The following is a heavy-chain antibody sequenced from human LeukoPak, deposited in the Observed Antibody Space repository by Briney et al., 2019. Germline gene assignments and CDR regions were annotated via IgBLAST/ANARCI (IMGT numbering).Heavy chain of an antibody. V-gene: IGHV1-2*02. D-gene: IGHD4-11*01. CDR2: INPHSGAT. Sequence: GASVKVSRKASGYVCSHVHFNWVRQAPGQGLEWMGWINPHSGATNYAQRFQGRVSMDASFDTAYMELSRLTSDDTAVYYCATSSTVTHTRDPWGQGTLVTVSS. J-gene: IGHJ5*02. CDR3: ATSSTVTHTRDP. CDR1: GYVCSHVH.